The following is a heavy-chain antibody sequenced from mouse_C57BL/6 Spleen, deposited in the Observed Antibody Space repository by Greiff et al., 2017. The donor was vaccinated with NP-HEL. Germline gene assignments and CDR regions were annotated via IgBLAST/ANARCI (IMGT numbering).Heavy chain of an antibody. CDR2: INPNYGTT. CDR1: GYSFTDYN. D-gene: IGHD2-4*01. V-gene: IGHV1-39*01. CDR3: SRSVVYYDYDGAYYFDY. J-gene: IGHJ2*01. Sequence: VQLKESGPELVKPGASVKISCKASGYSFTDYNMNWVKQSNGKSLEWIGVINPNYGTTSYNQKFKGKATLTVDQSSRPAYMQLNSLTSEYSAVYYCSRSVVYYDYDGAYYFDYWGQGTTLTVSS.